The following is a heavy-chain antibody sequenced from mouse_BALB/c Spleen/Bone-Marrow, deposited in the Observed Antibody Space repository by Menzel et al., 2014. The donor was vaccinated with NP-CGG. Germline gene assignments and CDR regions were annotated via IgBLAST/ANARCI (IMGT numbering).Heavy chain of an antibody. CDR2: IDPANGNT. J-gene: IGHJ3*01. Sequence: EVKLMESGAELVKPGASVKLSCTASGFNIKDTYMHWVKRRPEQGLEWIGRIDPANGNTKYDPKFQGKATITADTSSNTAYLQLSSLTSEDTAVYYCASLDDYIYWGQGTLVTVSA. D-gene: IGHD2-4*01. CDR3: ASLDDYIY. CDR1: GFNIKDTY. V-gene: IGHV14-3*02.